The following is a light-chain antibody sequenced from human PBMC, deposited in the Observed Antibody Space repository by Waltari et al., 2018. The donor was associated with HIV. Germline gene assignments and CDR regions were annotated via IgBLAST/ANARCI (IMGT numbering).Light chain of an antibody. Sequence: QSVLTQPASVSGSPGQSLTLSCTGTTNDIGSYNYVSWYQQSPDKAPKLLIYEVSNRPSGVSSRFSGSKSGNTASLTISGLQAEDEAYYHCSSYSRGALLFGGGTKVTVL. CDR2: EVS. CDR3: SSYSRGALL. J-gene: IGLJ2*01. CDR1: TNDIGSYNY. V-gene: IGLV2-14*01.